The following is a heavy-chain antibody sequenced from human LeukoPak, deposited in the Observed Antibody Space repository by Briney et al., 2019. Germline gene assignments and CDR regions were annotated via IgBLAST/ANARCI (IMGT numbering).Heavy chain of an antibody. CDR3: VRVVIDSSGSYYSFFDY. D-gene: IGHD3-22*01. J-gene: IGHJ4*02. Sequence: ASVKVSCKASGYTFTYYDINWVRQATGKGLEWMGWMNPHNVNTGYAQTFQATVTITTDTSITTAYMELSSLRSEDTAVYYCVRVVIDSSGSYYSFFDYWGQGTLVTVSS. V-gene: IGHV1-8*01. CDR2: MNPHNVNT. CDR1: GYTFTYYD.